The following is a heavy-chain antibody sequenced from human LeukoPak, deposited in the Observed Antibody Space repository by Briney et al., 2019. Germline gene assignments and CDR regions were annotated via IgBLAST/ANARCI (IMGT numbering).Heavy chain of an antibody. CDR3: VGGSYPLEY. J-gene: IGHJ4*02. Sequence: SETLSLTCAVSGGSISSGGYSWTWIRQPSGKGLEWIGDIYHSGSTYYNPSLKSRVTISVDTSKNQLSLKLNSVTAADTAVYYCVGGSYPLEYWGQGALVTVSS. CDR1: GGSISSGGYS. CDR2: IYHSGST. D-gene: IGHD1-26*01. V-gene: IGHV4-30-2*01.